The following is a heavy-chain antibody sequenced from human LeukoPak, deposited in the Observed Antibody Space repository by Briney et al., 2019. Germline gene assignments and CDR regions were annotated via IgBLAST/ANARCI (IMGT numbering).Heavy chain of an antibody. Sequence: NASETLSLTCTVSGGSISSGGYYWSWIRQHPGKGLEWIGYIHYSGSTYYNPSLKSRVTISVDTSKNQFSLKLSSVTAADTAVYYCARVRNYYDSSGSLNRLFDYWGQGTLVTVSS. D-gene: IGHD3-22*01. J-gene: IGHJ4*02. V-gene: IGHV4-31*03. CDR1: GGSISSGGYY. CDR3: ARVRNYYDSSGSLNRLFDY. CDR2: IHYSGST.